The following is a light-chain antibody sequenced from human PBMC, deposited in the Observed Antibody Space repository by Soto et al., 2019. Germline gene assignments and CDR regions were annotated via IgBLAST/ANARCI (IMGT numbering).Light chain of an antibody. Sequence: EIVMTQSPATLSVSPGERVTLFCRASQSVSRNLAWHQQKPGQAPRLLIYGVSTRATGIPARFSGSGSGTEFTLTISSLQSEDFAVYYCQQYNNWWTFGQGTKV. J-gene: IGKJ1*01. V-gene: IGKV3-15*01. CDR1: QSVSRN. CDR3: QQYNNWWT. CDR2: GVS.